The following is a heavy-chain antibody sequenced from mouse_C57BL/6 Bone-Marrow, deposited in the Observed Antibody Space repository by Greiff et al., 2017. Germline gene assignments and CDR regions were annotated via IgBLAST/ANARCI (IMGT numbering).Heavy chain of an antibody. CDR3: ASEITTVVDYWYFDV. D-gene: IGHD1-1*01. J-gene: IGHJ1*03. CDR2: IHPNSGST. CDR1: GYTFTSYW. Sequence: QVQLQQPGAELVKPGASVKLSCKASGYTFTSYWMHWVKQRPGQGLEWIGMIHPNSGSTNYNEKFKSKATLTVDKSSSTAYMQLSSLTSEDSAVYYCASEITTVVDYWYFDVWGTGTTVTVSS. V-gene: IGHV1-64*01.